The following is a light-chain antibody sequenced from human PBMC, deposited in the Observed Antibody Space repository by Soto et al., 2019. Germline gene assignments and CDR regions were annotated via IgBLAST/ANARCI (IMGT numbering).Light chain of an antibody. CDR2: DAS. V-gene: IGKV1-13*02. J-gene: IGKJ4*01. Sequence: AIQLTQSPSSLSASVGDRVTITCRASQGISSALAWYQQKPGKAPKLLIYDASSFESGVPSRFSVSGSGTDFTLTISSLQPEDFATYYGQQFNSYPPTFGGGTKVEIK. CDR1: QGISSA. CDR3: QQFNSYPPT.